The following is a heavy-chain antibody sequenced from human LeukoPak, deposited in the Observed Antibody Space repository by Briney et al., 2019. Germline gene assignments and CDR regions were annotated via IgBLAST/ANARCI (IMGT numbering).Heavy chain of an antibody. Sequence: ASVKVSCKASGYTFTSYGISWVRQGPGQGLEWMGWISAYNGNTNYAQKLQGRVTMTTDTSTSTAYMELRSLRSDDTAVCYCARDGGDYYGSGEPNDYWGQGTLVTVSS. CDR2: ISAYNGNT. CDR3: ARDGGDYYGSGEPNDY. J-gene: IGHJ4*02. V-gene: IGHV1-18*01. CDR1: GYTFTSYG. D-gene: IGHD3-10*01.